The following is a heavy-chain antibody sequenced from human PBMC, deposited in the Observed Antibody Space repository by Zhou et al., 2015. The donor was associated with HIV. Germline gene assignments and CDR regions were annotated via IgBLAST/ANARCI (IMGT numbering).Heavy chain of an antibody. Sequence: QVQLVQSGAEVKKPGSSVKVSCKASGGTFSSYAISWVRQAPGQGLEWMGGIIPIFGTANYAQKFQGRVTITADESTSTAYMELSSLRSEDTAVYYCARSVNPSSSWRLTFDYWGQGNPWSPSPQ. J-gene: IGHJ4*02. CDR3: ARSVNPSSSWRLTFDY. CDR2: IIPIFGTA. V-gene: IGHV1-69*12. D-gene: IGHD6-13*01. CDR1: GGTFSSYA.